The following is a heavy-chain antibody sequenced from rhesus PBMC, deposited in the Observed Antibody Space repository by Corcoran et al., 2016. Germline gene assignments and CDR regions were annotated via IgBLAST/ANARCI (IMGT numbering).Heavy chain of an antibody. CDR3: AGALQDLEWLSDFDY. J-gene: IGHJ4*01. Sequence: QVQLQQWGEGLVKPSETLSLTCAVYGGSISGYYYWSWIRQPPGKGLEWIGYIYGNNAGTNYHPSLEIHVPISKDTSKNQFSLKLSSGTAADTAVVYCAGALQDLEWLSDFDYWGQGVLVTVSS. CDR1: GGSISGYYY. V-gene: IGHV4-73*01. D-gene: IGHD3-3*01. CDR2: IYGNNAGT.